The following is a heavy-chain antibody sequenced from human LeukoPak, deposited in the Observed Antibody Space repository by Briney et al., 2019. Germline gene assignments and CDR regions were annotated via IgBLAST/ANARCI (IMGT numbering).Heavy chain of an antibody. CDR2: VSSDGINT. CDR3: ARDRAYDSSGYYYGMDY. CDR1: GFTFSNFA. V-gene: IGHV3-23*01. D-gene: IGHD3-22*01. Sequence: GGSLRLSCSASGFTFSNFAMSWVRQAPGKGLEWVSAVSSDGINTYYTDSLKGRFTISRDNAKNTLYLQMNSLRAEDTAVYYCARDRAYDSSGYYYGMDYWGQGTLVTVSS. J-gene: IGHJ4*02.